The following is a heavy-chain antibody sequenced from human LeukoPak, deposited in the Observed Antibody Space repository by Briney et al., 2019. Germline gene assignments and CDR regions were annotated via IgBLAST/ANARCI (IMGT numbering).Heavy chain of an antibody. V-gene: IGHV3-30*03. D-gene: IGHD3-16*01. Sequence: PGGSLRLSCAASGFTFSYYGRHWVRQAPGKGLEGVALISTDGSNTNYADSVKGRFTVSGDNSKNTLYLQMNSLTAEDTAVYYCATDWAWGGFDYWGQGVLVTVSS. CDR2: ISTDGSNT. CDR1: GFTFSYYG. CDR3: ATDWAWGGFDY. J-gene: IGHJ4*02.